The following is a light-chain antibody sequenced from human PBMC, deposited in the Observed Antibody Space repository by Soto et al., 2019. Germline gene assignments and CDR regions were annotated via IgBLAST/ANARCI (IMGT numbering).Light chain of an antibody. CDR1: QSVSSSY. Sequence: IVLTQSPGTLSLSPGERATLSCRASQSVSSSYLAWYQQRPGQAPRLLIYGGSSRATGIPIRFSGSGSETDFTLTITRLEPEDFAVYYCQQYSSSRTFGQGTKVDI. J-gene: IGKJ1*01. V-gene: IGKV3-20*01. CDR3: QQYSSSRT. CDR2: GGS.